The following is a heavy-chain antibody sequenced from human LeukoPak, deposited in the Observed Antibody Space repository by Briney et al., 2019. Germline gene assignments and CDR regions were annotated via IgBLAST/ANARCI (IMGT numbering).Heavy chain of an antibody. J-gene: IGHJ6*03. V-gene: IGHV4-34*01. CDR3: ARSLSHYDFWSGPIMDV. Sequence: PSETLSLTCAVYGGSFSGYYWSWIRQPPGKGLEWIGEINHSGSTNYNPSLKSRVTISVDTSKNQFSLKLSSVTAADTAVYYCARSLSHYDFWSGPIMDVWGKGTTVTVSS. D-gene: IGHD3-3*01. CDR1: GGSFSGYY. CDR2: INHSGST.